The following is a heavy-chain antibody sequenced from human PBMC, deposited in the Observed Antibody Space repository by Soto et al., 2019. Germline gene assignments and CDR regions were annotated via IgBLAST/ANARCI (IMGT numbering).Heavy chain of an antibody. CDR2: MGGDGTRT. V-gene: IGHV3-66*04. J-gene: IGHJ4*02. CDR1: GGSISSGGYY. D-gene: IGHD5-18*01. CDR3: ARHGYNYGGGYFDY. Sequence: ETLSLTCTVSGGSISSGGYYWSWIRQHPGKGLEWVTTMGGDGTRTYYADSVKGRFTISRDNSKNTLYLQMNSLRAEDTAVYYCARHGYNYGGGYFDYWGQGTLVTVSS.